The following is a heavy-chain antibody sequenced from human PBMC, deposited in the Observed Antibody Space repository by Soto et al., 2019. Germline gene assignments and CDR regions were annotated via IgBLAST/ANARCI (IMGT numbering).Heavy chain of an antibody. J-gene: IGHJ5*01. Sequence: PGGSLRLSCAASGFTFSSYSMNWVRQAPGKGLEWVSSISSSSSYIYYADSVKGRFTISRDNSLNTLYLKMNSLRAEDTAVYYCARSGGLCGGSACYPHWFDFWGHGTLVTVSS. D-gene: IGHD2-21*01. CDR2: ISSSSSYI. V-gene: IGHV3-21*04. CDR1: GFTFSSYS. CDR3: ARSGGLCGGSACYPHWFDF.